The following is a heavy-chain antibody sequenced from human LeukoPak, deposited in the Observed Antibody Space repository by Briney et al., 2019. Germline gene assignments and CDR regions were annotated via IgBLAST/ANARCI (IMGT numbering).Heavy chain of an antibody. Sequence: SETLSLTCAVYGGSFSGYYWSWIRQPPGKGLEWIGEINHSGSTNYNPSLKSRVTISVDTSKNQFSLKLSSVTAADTAVYYCARHGVRGVIVSYFDYWGQGTLVTVSS. V-gene: IGHV4-34*01. CDR1: GGSFSGYY. CDR2: INHSGST. CDR3: ARHGVRGVIVSYFDY. D-gene: IGHD3-10*01. J-gene: IGHJ4*02.